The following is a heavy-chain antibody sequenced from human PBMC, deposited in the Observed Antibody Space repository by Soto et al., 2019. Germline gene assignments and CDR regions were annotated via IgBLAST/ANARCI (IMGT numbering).Heavy chain of an antibody. D-gene: IGHD2-15*01. CDR1: GFTFSHHS. CDR2: ISGSGGNI. CDR3: VKVSGYCTGGSCFSYFDY. V-gene: IGHV3-64D*06. Sequence: QPGGSLRLSCSVSGFTFSHHSLYWVRQPPGKGLQCVSSISGSGGNIYYAESVKGRFTISRDDSKNTLYLQMTSLSSEDSAVYYCVKVSGYCTGGSCFSYFDYWGQGTPVTVSS. J-gene: IGHJ4*02.